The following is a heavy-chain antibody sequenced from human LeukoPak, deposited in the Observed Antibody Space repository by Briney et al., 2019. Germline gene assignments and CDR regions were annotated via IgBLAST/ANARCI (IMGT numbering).Heavy chain of an antibody. V-gene: IGHV3-48*02. J-gene: IGHJ6*02. CDR2: ISSGSSTT. Sequence: QPGGSLRLSCAASGFTFSSYSMNWVRQAPGKGLEWVSYISSGSSTTYYVDSVKGRFTISRDNAKNSLYLQMNSLRDEDTAVYYCAGARTYYYAMDVWGQGTTVTVSS. CDR1: GFTFSSYS. CDR3: AGARTYYYAMDV.